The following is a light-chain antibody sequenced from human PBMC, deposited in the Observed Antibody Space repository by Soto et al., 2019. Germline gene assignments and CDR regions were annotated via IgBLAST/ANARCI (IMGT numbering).Light chain of an antibody. CDR2: VAS. V-gene: IGKV3-15*01. CDR1: QSVSSD. Sequence: EIVMTQSPATLSVSPGERATLSCRASQSVSSDLAWYQQKPGQAPRLLIYVASTRATGIPARFSGSGSGTEFTLIISSLQSEDFAVYYCQQYNYWPPTFGQGTRVEVK. J-gene: IGKJ1*01. CDR3: QQYNYWPPT.